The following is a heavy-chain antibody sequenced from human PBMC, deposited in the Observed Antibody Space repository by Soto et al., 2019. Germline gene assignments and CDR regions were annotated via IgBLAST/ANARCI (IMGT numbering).Heavy chain of an antibody. CDR2: FDPEDGET. J-gene: IGHJ2*01. Sequence: GASVKVSCKVSVYTLTELSMHWVRQAPGKGLEWMGGFDPEDGETIYAQKFQGRVTMTEDTSTDTAYMELSSLRSEDTAVYYCATDHRGLGQWLVSWYFDLWGRGTLVTVSS. CDR3: ATDHRGLGQWLVSWYFDL. D-gene: IGHD6-19*01. CDR1: VYTLTELS. V-gene: IGHV1-24*01.